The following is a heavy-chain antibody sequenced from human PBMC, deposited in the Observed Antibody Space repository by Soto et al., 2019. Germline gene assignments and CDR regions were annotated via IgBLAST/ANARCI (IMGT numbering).Heavy chain of an antibody. D-gene: IGHD6-19*01. Sequence: SLRLSCAASGFTFSSYWMSWVRQAPGKGLEWVANIKQDGSEKYYVDSVKGRFTISRDNAKNSLYLQMNSLRAEDTAVYYCARSSSGWYSRFDYWGQGTLVTVSS. CDR1: GFTFSSYW. CDR2: IKQDGSEK. V-gene: IGHV3-7*01. J-gene: IGHJ4*02. CDR3: ARSSSGWYSRFDY.